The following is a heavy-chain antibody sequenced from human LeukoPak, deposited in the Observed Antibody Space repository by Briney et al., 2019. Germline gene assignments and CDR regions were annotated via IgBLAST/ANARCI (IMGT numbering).Heavy chain of an antibody. CDR3: ARLIPNNFDS. Sequence: SETLSLTCTVSGGSISRSYYYGSWIRQPPGKGLEWIGNIDYSGSTYYNPSLKSRVTISVDTAKNQFSLKLSAVTAADTAVYYCARLIPNNFDSWGQGTLVTASS. V-gene: IGHV4-39*01. CDR1: GGSISRSYYY. J-gene: IGHJ4*02. D-gene: IGHD3-16*02. CDR2: IDYSGST.